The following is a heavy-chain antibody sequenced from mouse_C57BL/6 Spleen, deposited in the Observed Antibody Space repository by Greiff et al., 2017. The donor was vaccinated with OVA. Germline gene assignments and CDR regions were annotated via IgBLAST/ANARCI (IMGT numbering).Heavy chain of an antibody. CDR3: ARALHYYGSLYYFDY. D-gene: IGHD1-1*01. CDR1: GYTFTSYW. Sequence: VQLQQPGAELVKPGASVKLSCKASGYTFTSYWMQWVKQRPGQGLEWIGEIDPSDSYTNYNQKFKGKATLTVDTSSSTAYMQLSSLTSEDSAVYYCARALHYYGSLYYFDYWGQGTTLTVSS. CDR2: IDPSDSYT. V-gene: IGHV1-50*01. J-gene: IGHJ2*01.